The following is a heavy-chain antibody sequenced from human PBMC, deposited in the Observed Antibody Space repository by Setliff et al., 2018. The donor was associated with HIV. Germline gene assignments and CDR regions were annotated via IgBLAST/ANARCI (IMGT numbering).Heavy chain of an antibody. Sequence: PSETLSLTCTVSGGSISSGSYYWSWIRQPAGKGLEWIGRIYTSGSTNYSPSLKSRVTISVDTSKNQFSLKLSSVTAADTAVYYCARGGSGSPFDYWGQGTLVTVSS. V-gene: IGHV4-61*02. D-gene: IGHD1-26*01. CDR2: IYTSGST. J-gene: IGHJ4*02. CDR1: GGSISSGSYY. CDR3: ARGGSGSPFDY.